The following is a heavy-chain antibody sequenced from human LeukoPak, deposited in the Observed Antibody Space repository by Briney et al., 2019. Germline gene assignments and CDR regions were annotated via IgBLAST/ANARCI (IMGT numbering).Heavy chain of an antibody. D-gene: IGHD3-3*01. CDR1: GYNFTSYL. CDR3: ARQIGSRFLTPRLYYGMDV. CDR2: IYPGDSDT. V-gene: IGHV5-51*01. J-gene: IGHJ6*02. Sequence: GESRNISCKGSGYNFTSYLIHWVRQMPVKGLEWMGMIYPGDSDTRYSPSFQGQVTISADKSISTAYLQWSSLKASDTAMYYCARQIGSRFLTPRLYYGMDVWGQGTTVTVSS.